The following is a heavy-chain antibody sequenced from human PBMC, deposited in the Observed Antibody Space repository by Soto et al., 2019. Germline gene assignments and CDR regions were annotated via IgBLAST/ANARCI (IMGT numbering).Heavy chain of an antibody. CDR1: GGTFSRYP. CDR3: ARVGDITNDGMAV. CDR2: TIPFFGTS. Sequence: QVQLVQSGAEVKKPGSSVKVSCEASGGTFSRYPINWVRQAPGQGLEWMGRTIPFFGTSNYAEKIQGRVTITEDDSTSTAYMELRSLRSEATDVYYCARVGDITNDGMAVWGQGTTVTVSS. J-gene: IGHJ6*02. V-gene: IGHV1-69*18. D-gene: IGHD3-16*02.